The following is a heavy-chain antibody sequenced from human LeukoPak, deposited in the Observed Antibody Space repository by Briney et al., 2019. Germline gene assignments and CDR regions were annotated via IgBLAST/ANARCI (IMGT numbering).Heavy chain of an antibody. CDR2: IYYSGST. V-gene: IGHV4-39*07. J-gene: IGHJ4*02. CDR1: GGSISSSSYY. D-gene: IGHD5-18*01. Sequence: SETLSLTCTVSGGSISSSSYYWGWIRQPPGKGLEWIGSIYYSGSTYYNPSLKSRVTISVDTSKNQFSLKLNSVTAADTAVYYCARIHSAMFNFWGQGTLVTVSS. CDR3: ARIHSAMFNF.